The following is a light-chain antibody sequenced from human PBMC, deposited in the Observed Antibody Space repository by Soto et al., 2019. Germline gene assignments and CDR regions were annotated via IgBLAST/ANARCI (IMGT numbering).Light chain of an antibody. CDR1: SSDVGGYNY. Sequence: QSVLTQPASVSGSPGQSITISCTGTSSDVGGYNYVSWYQQHPGKAPTLMIYDVSNRPSGVSNRFSGSKSGNTASLTISGLQSEDEADDYGSSYTGSRFFFFG. CDR3: SSYTGSRFFF. J-gene: IGLJ1*01. V-gene: IGLV2-14*01. CDR2: DVS.